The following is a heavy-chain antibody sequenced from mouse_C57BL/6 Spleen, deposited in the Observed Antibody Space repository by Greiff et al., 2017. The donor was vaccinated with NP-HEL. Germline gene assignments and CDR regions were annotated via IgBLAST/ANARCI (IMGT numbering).Heavy chain of an antibody. Sequence: VQLQQSGAELVRPGSSVKLSCKASGYTFTSYWMHWVKQRPIQGLEWIGNIDPSDSETHYNQKFKDKATLTVDKSSSTAYMQLSSLTSEDSAVYYCARKGDWDAFDYWGQGTTLTVSS. J-gene: IGHJ2*01. CDR3: ARKGDWDAFDY. CDR2: IDPSDSET. CDR1: GYTFTSYW. V-gene: IGHV1-52*01. D-gene: IGHD4-1*01.